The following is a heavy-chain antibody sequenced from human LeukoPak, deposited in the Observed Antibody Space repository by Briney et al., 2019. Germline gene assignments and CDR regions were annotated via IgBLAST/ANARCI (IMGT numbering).Heavy chain of an antibody. CDR1: GGSISDYY. CDR3: ARAHTNNWHVDY. J-gene: IGHJ4*02. V-gene: IGHV4-59*01. Sequence: SETLSLTCTVSGGSISDYYWSWIRQPPGKGLEWIGYVYYSGSSDYNPSLKSRVSISVDTSKNQLSLKLSSVTAADTAVYYCARAHTNNWHVDYWGQGTLVTVSS. CDR2: VYYSGSS. D-gene: IGHD1-1*01.